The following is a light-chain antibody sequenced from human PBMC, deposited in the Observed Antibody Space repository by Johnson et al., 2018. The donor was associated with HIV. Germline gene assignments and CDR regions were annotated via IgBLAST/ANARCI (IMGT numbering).Light chain of an antibody. CDR1: ALPKKY. Sequence: LTQPPSVSVSLGQMARITCSGEALPKKYAYWYQQKPGQFPVLVIYKDSERPSGLPERFSGSSPGTIVTLTISGVQAEDEADYYCLSADSSGTYRGVFGTGTKVTVL. CDR2: KDS. V-gene: IGLV3-16*01. J-gene: IGLJ1*01. CDR3: LSADSSGTYRGV.